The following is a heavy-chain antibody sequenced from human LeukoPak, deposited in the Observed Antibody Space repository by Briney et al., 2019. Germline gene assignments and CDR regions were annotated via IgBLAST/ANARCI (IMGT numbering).Heavy chain of an antibody. D-gene: IGHD2-15*01. CDR2: ISAYNGNT. CDR1: GYTFTSYY. CDR3: ARGTGCTGGSCSYYGMDV. Sequence: ASVKVSCKASGYTFTSYYMHWVRQAPGQGLEWMGWISAYNGNTNYAQKLQGRVTMTTDTSATTAYMELSSLRSEDTAVYYCARGTGCTGGSCSYYGMDVWGQGTTVTVSS. J-gene: IGHJ6*02. V-gene: IGHV1-18*04.